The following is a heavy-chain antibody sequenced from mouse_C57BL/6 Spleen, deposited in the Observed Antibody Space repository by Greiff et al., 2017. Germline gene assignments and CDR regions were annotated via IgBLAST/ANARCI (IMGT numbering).Heavy chain of an antibody. D-gene: IGHD1-1*01. CDR2: IYPSDSET. J-gene: IGHJ2*01. CDR3: ARTYYYGSRGRYFDY. CDR1: GYTFTSYW. V-gene: IGHV1-61*01. Sequence: QVQLQQPGAELVRPGSSVKLSCKASGYTFTSYWMDWVKQRPGQGLEWIGNIYPSDSETHYNQKFKDKATLTVDKSSRTAYMQLNSLKPEQSAVFDYARTYYYGSRGRYFDYW.